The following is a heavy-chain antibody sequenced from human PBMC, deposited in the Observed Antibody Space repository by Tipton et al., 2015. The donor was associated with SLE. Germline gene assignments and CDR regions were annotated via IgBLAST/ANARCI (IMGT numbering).Heavy chain of an antibody. CDR1: GGSFSGYY. D-gene: IGHD6-6*01. J-gene: IGHJ4*02. Sequence: TLSLTCAVYGGSFSGYYWSWIRQPPGKGLEWIGEINHSGSTNYNPSLKSRVTISVDTSKNQFSLKLSSVTAADTAVYYCARGRFYDEALPLFYWGQGTLVTVSS. V-gene: IGHV4-34*01. CDR2: INHSGST. CDR3: ARGRFYDEALPLFY.